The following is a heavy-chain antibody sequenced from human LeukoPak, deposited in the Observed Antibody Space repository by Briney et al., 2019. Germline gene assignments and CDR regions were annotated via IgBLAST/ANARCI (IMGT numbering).Heavy chain of an antibody. CDR2: ISSSSIYI. J-gene: IGHJ3*02. Sequence: GWSLRLSCAASGFTFSSYSMNWVRQAPGKGREWVASISSSSIYIYYADSVKGRFTISRDNAKNSLYLQINSLRAEDTGVYYCARALSPGAFDIWGQGTMVTVSS. CDR1: GFTFSSYS. CDR3: ARALSPGAFDI. V-gene: IGHV3-21*01. D-gene: IGHD2/OR15-2a*01.